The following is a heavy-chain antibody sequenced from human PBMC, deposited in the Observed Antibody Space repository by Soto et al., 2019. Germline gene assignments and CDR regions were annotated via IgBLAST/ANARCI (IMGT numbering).Heavy chain of an antibody. D-gene: IGHD2-15*01. Sequence: ASVKVSCRASGCTFTSYAMHWVRQAPGQRLEWMGWINAGNGNTKYSQKFQGRVTITRDTSASTAYMELSSLRSEDTAVYYCARAAVEARYCSGGSCLNWFDPWGQGTLVTVSS. CDR3: ARAAVEARYCSGGSCLNWFDP. CDR1: GCTFTSYA. V-gene: IGHV1-3*01. J-gene: IGHJ5*02. CDR2: INAGNGNT.